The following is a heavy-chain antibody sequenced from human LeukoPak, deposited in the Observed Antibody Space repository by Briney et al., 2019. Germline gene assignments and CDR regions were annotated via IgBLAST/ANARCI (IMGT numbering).Heavy chain of an antibody. J-gene: IGHJ5*02. CDR3: ARPRGSGYYNWFDP. D-gene: IGHD3-22*01. CDR2: MYYSGST. V-gene: IGHV4-39*01. Sequence: PSETLSLTCTVSGGSISSSSYYWGWIRQPPGKGLEWIGSMYYSGSTYYNPSLKSRLTISVDTSKNQFSLKLRSVTAADTAVYYCARPRGSGYYNWFDPWGQGTLVTVSS. CDR1: GGSISSSSYY.